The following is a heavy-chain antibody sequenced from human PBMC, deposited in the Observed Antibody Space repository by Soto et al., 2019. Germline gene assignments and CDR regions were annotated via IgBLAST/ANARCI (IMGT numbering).Heavy chain of an antibody. CDR2: ISYDGSNK. D-gene: IGHD6-25*01. Sequence: GGSLRLSCAASGFTFSSYGMHWVRQAPGKGLEWVAVISYDGSNKYYADSVKGRFTISRDNSKNTLYLQMNSLRAEDTAVYYCAKGPIGGAIASFDYSGQVPLCTFSS. CDR1: GFTFSSYG. CDR3: AKGPIGGAIASFDY. J-gene: IGHJ4*02. V-gene: IGHV3-30*18.